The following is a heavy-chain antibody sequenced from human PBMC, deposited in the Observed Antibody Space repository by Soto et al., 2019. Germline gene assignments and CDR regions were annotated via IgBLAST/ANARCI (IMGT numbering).Heavy chain of an antibody. D-gene: IGHD3-3*01. Sequence: QITLNESGPTQVKPRQTLTLTCTFSGFSLTTSGVGGGWIRQSPGKAPEWLALIYWDDDKRYSPSLKSRLTITKDTSKNQVVLTMADLDPADTATYYCAHRVLCTVFGLVTTTAIYFDFWGQGTPVAVSS. CDR3: AHRVLCTVFGLVTTTAIYFDF. J-gene: IGHJ4*02. V-gene: IGHV2-5*02. CDR1: GFSLTTSGVG. CDR2: IYWDDDK.